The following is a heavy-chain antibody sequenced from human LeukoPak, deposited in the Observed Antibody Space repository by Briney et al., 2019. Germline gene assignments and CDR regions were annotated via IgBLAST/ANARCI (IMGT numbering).Heavy chain of an antibody. CDR3: AIGRGGQQLGDY. D-gene: IGHD6-13*01. CDR1: EYSFPNYC. Sequence: GESLKISCKHAEYSFPNYCIGWVRQMPGKGLEWMGIIYPDDSDTRYSPSFQGQVTISADRSISTAYLQWSSLKASDTAMYYCAIGRGGQQLGDYWGQGTLVTVSS. V-gene: IGHV5-51*01. J-gene: IGHJ4*02. CDR2: IYPDDSDT.